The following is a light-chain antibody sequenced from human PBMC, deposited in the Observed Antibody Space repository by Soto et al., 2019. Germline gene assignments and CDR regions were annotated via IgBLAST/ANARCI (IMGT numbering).Light chain of an antibody. CDR1: QSVSNY. Sequence: EIVLTQSPATLSLSPGEGATLSCRASQSVSNYLVWYQQKPGQAPRLLIYDTSNRATGIPARFSGSGSGTDFTLTISRLEPEDFAVYYCQQRSNWPITFGQGTRLEIK. CDR3: QQRSNWPIT. CDR2: DTS. J-gene: IGKJ5*01. V-gene: IGKV3-11*01.